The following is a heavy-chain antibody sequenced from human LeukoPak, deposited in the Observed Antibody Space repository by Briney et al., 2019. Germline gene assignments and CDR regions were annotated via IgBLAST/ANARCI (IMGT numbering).Heavy chain of an antibody. J-gene: IGHJ4*02. Sequence: GRSPRLSCAASGFTFSSYGMHWVRQAPGKGLEWVAVIWYDGSNKYYADSVKGRFTISRDNSKNTLYLQMNSLRAEDTAVYYCAKDSTVTTSHFDYWGQGTLVTVSS. CDR3: AKDSTVTTSHFDY. CDR1: GFTFSSYG. D-gene: IGHD4-17*01. V-gene: IGHV3-33*06. CDR2: IWYDGSNK.